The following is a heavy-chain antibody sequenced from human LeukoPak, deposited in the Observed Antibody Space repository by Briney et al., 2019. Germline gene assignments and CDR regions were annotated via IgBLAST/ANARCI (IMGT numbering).Heavy chain of an antibody. CDR1: GFTFSDYI. CDR3: AKDGVSNNRRWDWFYP. CDR2: ICGTGDDT. Sequence: RGSLRLSCTAFGFTFSDYIMRWVCQAPGKGLGWVSSICGTGDDTYYADSVKGRFTISRDNSKNTLYLQLNSLRDEDTAVYYCAKDGVSNNRRWDWFYPWGQGTLLTVSS. J-gene: IGHJ5*02. V-gene: IGHV3-23*01. D-gene: IGHD4-11*01.